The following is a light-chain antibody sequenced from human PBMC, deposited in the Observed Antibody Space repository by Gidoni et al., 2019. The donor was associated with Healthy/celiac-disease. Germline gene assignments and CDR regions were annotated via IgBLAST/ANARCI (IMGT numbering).Light chain of an antibody. Sequence: EIVMTQSPATLSVSPGERATLSCRASQSVSSNLAWYQQKPGQAPRLLIYVASTRATGIPARFGGSGSGTEFTLTISSLQSEDFAVYYCPQYNNWPPVTFGPGTRVDLK. CDR2: VAS. CDR3: PQYNNWPPVT. J-gene: IGKJ3*01. V-gene: IGKV3D-15*01. CDR1: QSVSSN.